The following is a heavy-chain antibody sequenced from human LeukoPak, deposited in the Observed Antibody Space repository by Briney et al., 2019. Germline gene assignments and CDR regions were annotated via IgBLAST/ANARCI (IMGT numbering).Heavy chain of an antibody. CDR2: IKQDGSEK. Sequence: GGSLRLSCAASGFTFRNYWMSWVRQAPGKGLEWVANIKQDGSEKYYVDSVKGRFTISRDTAKNSLYLQMNSLRDEDTAVYYCARGLYRFYGGKGGAFDIWGQGTMVTVSS. CDR1: GFTFRNYW. CDR3: ARGLYRFYGGKGGAFDI. V-gene: IGHV3-7*01. D-gene: IGHD4-23*01. J-gene: IGHJ3*02.